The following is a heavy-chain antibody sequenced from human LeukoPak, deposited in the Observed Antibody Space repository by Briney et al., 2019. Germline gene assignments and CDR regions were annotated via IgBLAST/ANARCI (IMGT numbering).Heavy chain of an antibody. J-gene: IGHJ6*03. V-gene: IGHV3-21*01. CDR2: ISSSSSYI. Sequence: GGSLRLSCAVAGFTFSSYSMNWVRQAPGKGLEWVASISSSSSYIYYADSVKGRFTISRDNAKNSLYLQMNSLRAEDTAVYYCARDDYSIYVVGGYMDVWGKGTTVTVSS. D-gene: IGHD4-11*01. CDR3: ARDDYSIYVVGGYMDV. CDR1: GFTFSSYS.